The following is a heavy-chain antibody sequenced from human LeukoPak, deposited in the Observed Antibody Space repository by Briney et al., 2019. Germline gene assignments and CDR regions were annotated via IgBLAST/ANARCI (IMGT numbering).Heavy chain of an antibody. V-gene: IGHV4-61*02. Sequence: SQTLSLTCIVSGGSMKSGTYYWSWIRQPAGKGLEWIGRIYTSGSTNYNPSLKSRVTISIDTSKNRFSLNLSSVTAADTAVYYCARGDSNDNDYGDYPDYWGQGTLVTVSS. J-gene: IGHJ4*02. CDR3: ARGDSNDNDYGDYPDY. CDR1: GGSMKSGTYY. D-gene: IGHD4-17*01. CDR2: IYTSGST.